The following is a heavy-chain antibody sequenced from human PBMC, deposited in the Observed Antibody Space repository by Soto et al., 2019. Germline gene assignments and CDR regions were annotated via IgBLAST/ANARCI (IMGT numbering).Heavy chain of an antibody. Sequence: GGSLRLSCAASGFTFSSYSVNWVRQAPGKGLEWVSSISSSSSYIYYADSVKGRFTISRDNAKNSLYLQMNSLRAEDTAVYYCARPTRTADAFDIWGQGTMVTVSS. CDR2: ISSSSSYI. D-gene: IGHD5-18*01. V-gene: IGHV3-21*01. CDR1: GFTFSSYS. J-gene: IGHJ3*02. CDR3: ARPTRTADAFDI.